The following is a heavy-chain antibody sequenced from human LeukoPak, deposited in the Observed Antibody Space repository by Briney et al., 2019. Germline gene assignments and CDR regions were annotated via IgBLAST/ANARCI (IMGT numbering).Heavy chain of an antibody. CDR1: GFTFSSYS. CDR2: ISSSSSYI. Sequence: GGSLRLSCAAPGFTFSSYSMNWVRQAPGKGLEWVSSISSSSSYIYYADSVKGRFTISRDNAKNSLYLQMNSLRAEDTAVYYCARVSLGYCTNGVCYTTDYWGQGTLVTVSS. D-gene: IGHD2-8*01. V-gene: IGHV3-21*01. CDR3: ARVSLGYCTNGVCYTTDY. J-gene: IGHJ4*02.